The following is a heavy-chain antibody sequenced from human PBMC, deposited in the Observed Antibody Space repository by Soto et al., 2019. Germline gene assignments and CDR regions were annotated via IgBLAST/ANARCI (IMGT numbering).Heavy chain of an antibody. CDR1: GFTLGSYA. Sequence: GGSLRLSCAASGFTLGSYAMHWVRQAPGKGLEWVAVISYDGSNKYYAESVKGRFTISRDNPKNTPYLPMNSLRAADTPVYFCARDRLAAAGGYFYFHMVAGGKGPSVTVS. CDR3: ARDRLAAAGGYFYFHMVA. V-gene: IGHV3-30*04. D-gene: IGHD6-25*01. CDR2: ISYDGSNK. J-gene: IGHJ6*03.